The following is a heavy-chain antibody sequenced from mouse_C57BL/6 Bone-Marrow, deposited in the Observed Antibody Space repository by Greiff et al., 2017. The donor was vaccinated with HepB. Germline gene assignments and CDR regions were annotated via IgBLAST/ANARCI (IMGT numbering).Heavy chain of an antibody. CDR1: GYTFTSYG. J-gene: IGHJ3*01. Sequence: VKLQESGAELARPGASVKLSCKASGYTFTSYGISWVKQRTGQGLEWIGEIYPRSGNTYYNEKFKGKATLTADKSSSTAYMELRSLTSEDSAVYFCAREGRAWFAYWGQGTLVTVSA. CDR3: AREGRAWFAY. CDR2: IYPRSGNT. D-gene: IGHD3-3*01. V-gene: IGHV1-81*01.